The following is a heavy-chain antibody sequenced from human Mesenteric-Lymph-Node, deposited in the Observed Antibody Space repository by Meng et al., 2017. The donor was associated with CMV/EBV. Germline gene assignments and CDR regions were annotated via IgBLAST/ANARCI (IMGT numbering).Heavy chain of an antibody. J-gene: IGHJ4*02. V-gene: IGHV4-39*07. CDR1: GGSISSSSYY. CDR3: ARAYDSSGYYYPTPLDY. D-gene: IGHD3-22*01. CDR2: IYYSGST. Sequence: ESLKISCTVSGGSISSSSYYWGWIRQPPGKGLEWIGSIYYSGSTYYNPSLKSRVTISVDTSKNQFSLKLSSVTAADTAVYYCARAYDSSGYYYPTPLDYWGQGTLVTVSS.